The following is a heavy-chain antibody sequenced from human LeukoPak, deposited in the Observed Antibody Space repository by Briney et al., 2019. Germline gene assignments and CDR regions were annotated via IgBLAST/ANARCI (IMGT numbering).Heavy chain of an antibody. Sequence: SETLSLTCTVSGGSISSGSYYWSWIRQPAGKGLEWIGRIYTSGSTNYNPSLKSRVTISVDTSKNQFSLKLSSVTAADTAVYYCARRSGIYSAFDIWGQGTMVTVSS. CDR2: IYTSGST. CDR1: GGSISSGSYY. D-gene: IGHD1-26*01. V-gene: IGHV4-61*02. CDR3: ARRSGIYSAFDI. J-gene: IGHJ3*02.